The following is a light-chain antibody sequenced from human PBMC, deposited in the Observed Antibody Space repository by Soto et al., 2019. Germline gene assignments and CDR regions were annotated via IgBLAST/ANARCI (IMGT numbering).Light chain of an antibody. J-gene: IGLJ2*01. CDR3: AAWDDSLNGVV. Sequence: QSVLTPPPSASGAPGQRATISCSGRSSNLGSNPVHRYQQLPGTAPKLLIYSNNQRPSGVPDRFSGSKSGTSASLALSGLESEDEADYYCAAWDDSLNGVVFGGGTKRTV. V-gene: IGLV1-44*01. CDR2: SNN. CDR1: SSNLGSNP.